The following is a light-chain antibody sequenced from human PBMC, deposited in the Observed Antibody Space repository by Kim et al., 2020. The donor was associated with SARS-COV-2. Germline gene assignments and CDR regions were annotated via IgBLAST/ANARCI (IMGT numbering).Light chain of an antibody. Sequence: PASISCQSSLSIPYSDGKTYLYWYLQKTGQSPQILIYEVSNRFSGVPDRFSGGGSGTDFTLKISRVEAEDVVVYYCMQSMQFPPTFGGGTKGDIK. CDR3: MQSMQFPPT. CDR1: LSIPYSDGKTY. CDR2: EVS. J-gene: IGKJ4*01. V-gene: IGKV2D-29*02.